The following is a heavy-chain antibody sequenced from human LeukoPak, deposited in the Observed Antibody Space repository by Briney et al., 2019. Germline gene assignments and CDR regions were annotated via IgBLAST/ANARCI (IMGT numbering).Heavy chain of an antibody. J-gene: IGHJ3*02. D-gene: IGHD2-2*01. CDR3: ATLEDIVVVPAAIHAFDI. V-gene: IGHV3-30*02. Sequence: GGSLRLSCAASGFTFSSYGMHWVRQAPGKGLEWVAFIRYDGSNKYYADSVKGRFTISRGNSKNTLYLQMNSLRAEDTAVYYCATLEDIVVVPAAIHAFDIWGQGTMVTVSS. CDR2: IRYDGSNK. CDR1: GFTFSSYG.